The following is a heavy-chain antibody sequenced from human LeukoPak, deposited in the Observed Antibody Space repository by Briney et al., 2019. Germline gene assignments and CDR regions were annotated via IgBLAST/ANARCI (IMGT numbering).Heavy chain of an antibody. J-gene: IGHJ6*02. V-gene: IGHV4-31*03. D-gene: IGHD6-19*01. CDR2: IYYSGST. CDR3: AREGVAVAGKGFDYYCGMDV. CDR1: GGSISSGGYY. Sequence: PSETLSLTCTVSGGSISSGGYYWSWIRQHPGTGLEWIGYIYYSGSTYYNPSLKSRVAISVDTSKNQFSLKLSSVTAADTAVYYCAREGVAVAGKGFDYYCGMDVWGQGTTVTVSS.